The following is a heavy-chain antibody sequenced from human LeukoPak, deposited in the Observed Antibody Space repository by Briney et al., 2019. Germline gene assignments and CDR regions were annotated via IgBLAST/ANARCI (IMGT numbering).Heavy chain of an antibody. D-gene: IGHD2-8*01. J-gene: IGHJ4*02. V-gene: IGHV3-21*01. CDR2: ISSSSSYI. CDR1: GFTFSSYS. CDR3: ARVLMVYAVYYFDY. Sequence: GGSLRLSCAASGFTFSSYSMNWVRQAPGKGLEWVSSISSSSSYIYYADPVKGRFTISRDNAKNSLYLQMNSLRAEDTAVYYCARVLMVYAVYYFDYWGQGTLVTVSS.